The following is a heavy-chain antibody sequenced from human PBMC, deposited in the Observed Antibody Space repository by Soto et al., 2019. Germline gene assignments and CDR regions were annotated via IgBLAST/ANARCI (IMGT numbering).Heavy chain of an antibody. D-gene: IGHD3-22*01. CDR3: ARVYITTGMIY. Sequence: EVQLVESGGGLVQPGGSLRLSCAASGFALSSSWMHWVRQAPGKGLLWVSRINSDGSITSYADSVKGRFTISRDNAKNTLFLQMNSLRAEDTAVYYCARVYITTGMIYWGQGTLVSVSS. V-gene: IGHV3-74*01. J-gene: IGHJ4*02. CDR1: GFALSSSW. CDR2: INSDGSIT.